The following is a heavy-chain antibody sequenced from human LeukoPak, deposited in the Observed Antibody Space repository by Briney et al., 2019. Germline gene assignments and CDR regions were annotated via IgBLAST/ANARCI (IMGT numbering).Heavy chain of an antibody. D-gene: IGHD7-27*01. V-gene: IGHV4-59*08. J-gene: IGHJ3*02. Sequence: SETLSLTCTVSGGSISSYYWSWIRQPPGKGLEWIGYIYYSGSTNYNPSLKSRVTISVDTSKNQFSLKLSSVTAADTAVYYCARLRTGDGAFDIWGQGTMVTVSS. CDR3: ARLRTGDGAFDI. CDR1: GGSISSYY. CDR2: IYYSGST.